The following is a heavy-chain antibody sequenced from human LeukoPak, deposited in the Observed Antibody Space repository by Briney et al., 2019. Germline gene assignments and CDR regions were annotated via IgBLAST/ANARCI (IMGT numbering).Heavy chain of an antibody. CDR1: GGSFSGFY. V-gene: IGHV4-34*01. J-gene: IGHJ4*02. D-gene: IGHD1-26*01. Sequence: SETLSLTCAVYGGSFSGFYWSWIRQPPGKGLEWIGEINHSGSTNYNPSLKSRVTISVDTSKNQFSLKLSSVTAADTAVYYCAREHSGSYMGANDYWGQGTLVTVSS. CDR3: AREHSGSYMGANDY. CDR2: INHSGST.